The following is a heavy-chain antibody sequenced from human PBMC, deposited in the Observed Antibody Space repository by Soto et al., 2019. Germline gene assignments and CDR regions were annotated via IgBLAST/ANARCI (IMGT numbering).Heavy chain of an antibody. CDR3: AKSTRFWVAKHDAFDI. D-gene: IGHD3-10*01. CDR1: GFTFSSYG. J-gene: IGHJ3*02. CDR2: ISYDGSNK. Sequence: GGSLRRSCAASGFTFSSYGMHWVRQAPGKGLEWVAVISYDGSNKYYADSVKGRFTISRDNSKNTLYLQMNSLRAEDTAVYYCAKSTRFWVAKHDAFDIWGQGTMVTVSS. V-gene: IGHV3-30*18.